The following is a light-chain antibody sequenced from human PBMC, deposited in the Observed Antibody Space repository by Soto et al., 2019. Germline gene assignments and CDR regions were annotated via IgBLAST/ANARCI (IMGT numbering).Light chain of an antibody. Sequence: LMTQSPATLSVSPGEGATLSCTASQSISNQLAWYQQKPGQPPRLLIYDVSTRATDTPARFSGSGSATEFTLTISSPQAEDSAVYYCQHYNGWVKTFGQGTKLEIK. CDR1: QSISNQ. J-gene: IGKJ2*01. CDR2: DVS. V-gene: IGKV3-15*01. CDR3: QHYNGWVKT.